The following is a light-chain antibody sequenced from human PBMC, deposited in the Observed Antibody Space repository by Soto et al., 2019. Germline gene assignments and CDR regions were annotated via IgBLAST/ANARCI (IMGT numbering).Light chain of an antibody. CDR2: DVS. Sequence: QSALTQPRSVSGSPGQSVTISCTGTSSDVGGYNYVSWYQQYPGKAPKLMIYDVSKRPSGVPDRFSGSKSGNTASLTISGLQAEDEDDYSCGSYAGSSWVFGGGTKVTVL. CDR1: SSDVGGYNY. V-gene: IGLV2-11*01. J-gene: IGLJ3*02. CDR3: GSYAGSSWV.